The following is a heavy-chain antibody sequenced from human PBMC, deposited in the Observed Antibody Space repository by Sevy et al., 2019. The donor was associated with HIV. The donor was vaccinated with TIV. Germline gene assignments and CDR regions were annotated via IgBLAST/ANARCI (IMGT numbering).Heavy chain of an antibody. V-gene: IGHV3-9*01. CDR1: GFTFDDYA. J-gene: IGHJ6*04. CDR3: AKDMGYCSSTSCYTMDV. D-gene: IGHD2-2*02. CDR2: ISWNSGSI. Sequence: GGSLRLSCAASGFTFDDYAMHWVRQAPGKGLKWVSGISWNSGSIGYADSVKGRFTISRDNAKNSLYLQMNSLRAEDTALYYCAKDMGYCSSTSCYTMDVWGKRTTVTVSS.